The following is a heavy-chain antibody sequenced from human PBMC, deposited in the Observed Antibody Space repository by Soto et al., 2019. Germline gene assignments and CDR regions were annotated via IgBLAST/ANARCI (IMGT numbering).Heavy chain of an antibody. D-gene: IGHD3-3*01. J-gene: IGHJ4*02. Sequence: EVQLVESGGGLVKPGGSLRLSCAASGFTFSNAWMSWVRQAPGKGLEWVGRIKSKTDGGTTDYAAPVKGRFTISRDDSKNTLYLQMNSLKTEHTAVYYCTTTYYDFWSGYYTGIYWGQGTLVTVSS. CDR1: GFTFSNAW. V-gene: IGHV3-15*01. CDR2: IKSKTDGGTT. CDR3: TTTYYDFWSGYYTGIY.